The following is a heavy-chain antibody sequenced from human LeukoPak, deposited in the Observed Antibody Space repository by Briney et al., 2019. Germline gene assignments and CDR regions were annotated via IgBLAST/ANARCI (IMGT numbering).Heavy chain of an antibody. J-gene: IGHJ2*01. CDR1: GFTFDDYA. CDR2: ISWNSGSI. CDR3: ARAADYYDSSGFYPVPPYWYFDL. V-gene: IGHV3-9*01. D-gene: IGHD3-22*01. Sequence: GRSLRLSCAASGFTFDDYAMHWVRQAPGKGLEWVSGISWNSGSIGYADSVKGRFTISRDSAKNSLYLQMNSLRAEDTAVYYCARAADYYDSSGFYPVPPYWYFDLWGRGTLVTVSS.